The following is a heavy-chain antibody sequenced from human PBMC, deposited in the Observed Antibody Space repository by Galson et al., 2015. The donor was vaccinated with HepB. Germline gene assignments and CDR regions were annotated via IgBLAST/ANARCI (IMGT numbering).Heavy chain of an antibody. Sequence: SLRLSCAASGFTFSSYAMHWVRQAPGKGLEYVSGISSDGGTTYYADSVKGRFTISRENSRDNSKRTLYLQMSSLRAEDTALYYCVKDKIYYYGSGSYYNGDYWGQGTLVTVSS. V-gene: IGHV3-64D*06. D-gene: IGHD3-10*01. CDR2: ISSDGGTT. J-gene: IGHJ4*02. CDR3: VKDKIYYYGSGSYYNGDY. CDR1: GFTFSSYA.